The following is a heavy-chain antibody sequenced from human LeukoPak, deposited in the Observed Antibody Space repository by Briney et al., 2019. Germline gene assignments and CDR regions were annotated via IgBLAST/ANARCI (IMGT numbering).Heavy chain of an antibody. CDR1: GFTFSSYS. V-gene: IGHV3-21*04. D-gene: IGHD5-18*01. J-gene: IGHJ4*02. CDR3: ARDLYSYGYLGY. Sequence: GGSLRLSCAASGFTFSSYSMNWVRQAPGKGLEWVSSISSSSSYIYYADSVKGRFTISRDNAKNSLYLQMNSLRAEDTAVYYCARDLYSYGYLGYWGQGTLVTVSS. CDR2: ISSSSSYI.